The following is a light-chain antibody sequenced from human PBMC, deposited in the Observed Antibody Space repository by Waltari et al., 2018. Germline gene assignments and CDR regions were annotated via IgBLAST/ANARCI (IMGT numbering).Light chain of an antibody. CDR1: SSDIGGYNY. CDR2: EVS. Sequence: QAALTQPRSVSGSPGQSVTISCTGTSSDIGGYNYVSWYQQHPGTAPKLMIYEVSKRPSGVAYSFSGSKSGNTASLTISGIQAEDEADYYCSSYAGSNTLLFGGGTRLTVL. CDR3: SSYAGSNTLL. J-gene: IGLJ2*01. V-gene: IGLV2-11*01.